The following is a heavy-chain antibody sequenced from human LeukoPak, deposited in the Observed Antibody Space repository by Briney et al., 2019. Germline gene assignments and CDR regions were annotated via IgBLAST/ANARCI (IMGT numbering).Heavy chain of an antibody. CDR1: GYTFTSYY. D-gene: IGHD1-1*01. V-gene: IGHV1-46*01. Sequence: ASVKVSCKASGYTFTSYYMRWVRQAPGQGLEWMGIINPSGGSTSYAQKFQGRVTMTRDTSTSTVYMELSSLRSEDTAVYYCAREGTEDYFDYWGQGTLVTVSS. J-gene: IGHJ4*02. CDR2: INPSGGST. CDR3: AREGTEDYFDY.